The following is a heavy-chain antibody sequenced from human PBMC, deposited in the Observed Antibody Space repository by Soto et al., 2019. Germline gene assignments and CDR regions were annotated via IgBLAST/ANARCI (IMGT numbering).Heavy chain of an antibody. CDR1: GFTFSSYA. Sequence: PGGSLRLSCAASGFTFSSYAMHRVRQAPGKGLEWVAVISYDGSNKYYGDSVKGRFTISRDNSKNTLYLQMNSLRAEDTAVYYYAKEKISTSCCNWFDPWGQGTLVTVSS. V-gene: IGHV3-30-3*01. CDR3: AKEKISTSCCNWFDP. D-gene: IGHD2-2*01. CDR2: ISYDGSNK. J-gene: IGHJ5*02.